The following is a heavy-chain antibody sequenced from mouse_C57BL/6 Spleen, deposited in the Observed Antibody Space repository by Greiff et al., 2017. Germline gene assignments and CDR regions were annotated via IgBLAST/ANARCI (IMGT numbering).Heavy chain of an antibody. CDR3: TYDGSSWFAY. D-gene: IGHD1-1*01. CDR1: GFTFSNYW. Sequence: EVKLVESGGGLVQPGGSMKLSCVASGFTFSNYWMNWVRQSPEKGLEWVAQIRLKSDNYATHYAESVKGRFTISRDDSKSSVYLQMNNLRAEDTGIDYCTYDGSSWFAYWGQGTLVTVSA. J-gene: IGHJ3*01. V-gene: IGHV6-3*01. CDR2: IRLKSDNYAT.